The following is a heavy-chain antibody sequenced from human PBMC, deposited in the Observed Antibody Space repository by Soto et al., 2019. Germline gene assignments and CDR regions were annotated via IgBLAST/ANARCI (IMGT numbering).Heavy chain of an antibody. CDR2: IYYSGST. CDR3: ARGRVEGYDFWSGYFFDY. J-gene: IGHJ4*02. CDR1: GGSISSYY. V-gene: IGHV4-59*01. D-gene: IGHD3-3*01. Sequence: SETLSLTCTVSGGSISSYYWSWIRHPPGKGLEWIGYIYYSGSTNYNPSLKSRVTISVDTSKNQFSLKLSSVTAADTAVYYCARGRVEGYDFWSGYFFDYWGQGTLVTVSS.